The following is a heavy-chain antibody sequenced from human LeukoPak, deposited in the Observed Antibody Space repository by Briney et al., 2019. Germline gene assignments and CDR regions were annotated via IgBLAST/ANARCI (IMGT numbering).Heavy chain of an antibody. CDR3: ARGGGLDV. V-gene: IGHV3-7*03. CDR1: GFTFSSYW. Sequence: GGSLRLSCAASGFTFSSYWMNWARQAPGKGLEWVASINHNGNVNYCEDSVKGRFTISRDNAKNSLYLQMSNLRAEDTAVYFCARGGGLDVWGQGATVTVSS. CDR2: INHNGNVN. J-gene: IGHJ6*02. D-gene: IGHD3-16*01.